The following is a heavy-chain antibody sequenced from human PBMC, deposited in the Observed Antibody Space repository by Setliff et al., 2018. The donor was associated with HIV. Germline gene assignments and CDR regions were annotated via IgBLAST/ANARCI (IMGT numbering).Heavy chain of an antibody. J-gene: IGHJ4*02. CDR2: NSGYGEET. CDR1: GFPFSSYW. V-gene: IGHV3-7*01. CDR3: ARGRVTGNY. D-gene: IGHD4-4*01. Sequence: GGSLRLSCAASGFPFSSYWMSWVRQAPGKGLEWVSSNSGYGEETYYADSVKGRFTSSRDNAKNSLYLQMNSLRAEDTAFYYCARGRVTGNYWGQGTLVTVSS.